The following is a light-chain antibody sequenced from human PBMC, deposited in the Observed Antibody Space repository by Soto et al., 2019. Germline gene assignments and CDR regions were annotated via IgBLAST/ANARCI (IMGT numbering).Light chain of an antibody. J-gene: IGKJ2*01. CDR3: QQYNNLPPDT. V-gene: IGKV3-15*01. CDR1: QSVNNT. Sequence: ELVITQSPATLSVSPGQRVILSCRASQSVNNTLAWYQQKPGQAPRLLIYGASTRATGIPGRFRGSGSGTEFTLTITSLQSEDFAVYFCQQYNNLPPDTFGQGTKVDIK. CDR2: GAS.